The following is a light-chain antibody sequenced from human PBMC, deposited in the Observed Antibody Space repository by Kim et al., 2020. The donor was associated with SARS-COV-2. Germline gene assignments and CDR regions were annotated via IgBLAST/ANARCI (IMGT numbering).Light chain of an antibody. CDR1: QSVSNSF. J-gene: IGKJ2*01. CDR3: QQYGSLPYT. V-gene: IGKV3-20*01. Sequence: EIVLTQSPGTLSLSPGERATLSCRTSQSVSNSFLAWYQQKPGQAPRLLIYGASSRATGIPDRFSGSGSGTDFTLTISRLEPEDFAVYYCQQYGSLPYTFGQGTKLEI. CDR2: GAS.